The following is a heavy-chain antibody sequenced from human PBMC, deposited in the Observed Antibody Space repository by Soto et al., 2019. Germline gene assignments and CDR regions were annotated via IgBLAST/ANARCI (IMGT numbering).Heavy chain of an antibody. Sequence: QVQLVESGGGLVKPGGSLRLSCAASGFTLSDYYMHWIRQAPGKGLEWVSDISISGTTIHYADSVKGRFTISRDNAKNPRWLQMNALSAEDSAVDYCARFGGDGYYNYWGQGTLVTVSS. CDR1: GFTLSDYY. J-gene: IGHJ4*02. D-gene: IGHD3-22*01. CDR2: ISISGTTI. V-gene: IGHV3-11*01. CDR3: ARFGGDGYYNY.